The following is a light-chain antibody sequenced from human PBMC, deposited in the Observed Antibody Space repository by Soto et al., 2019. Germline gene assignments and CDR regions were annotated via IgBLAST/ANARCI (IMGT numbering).Light chain of an antibody. J-gene: IGKJ1*01. CDR1: QSVSSSY. V-gene: IGKV3-20*01. CDR3: QQYGSSPWT. Sequence: ATLSCRASQSVSSSYLAWYQQKPGQAPRLLIYGASSRATGIPDRFSGSGSGTDFTLTISRLEPEDFAVYYCQQYGSSPWTFGQGTKVDIK. CDR2: GAS.